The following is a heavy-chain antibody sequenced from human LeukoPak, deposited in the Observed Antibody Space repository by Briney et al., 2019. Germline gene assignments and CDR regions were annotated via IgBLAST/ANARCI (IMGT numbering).Heavy chain of an antibody. J-gene: IGHJ4*02. CDR3: AKDATPYY. CDR1: GFTFSSYA. D-gene: IGHD2-15*01. V-gene: IGHV3-23*01. Sequence: GGSLRLSCAASGFTFSSYAMMWVRQAPGKGLEWLSTISGSGDRTFYADSVKGRFTISRDNSKNTVYLQMNRLRGEDTAIYYCAKDATPYYWGQGTLVTASS. CDR2: ISGSGDRT.